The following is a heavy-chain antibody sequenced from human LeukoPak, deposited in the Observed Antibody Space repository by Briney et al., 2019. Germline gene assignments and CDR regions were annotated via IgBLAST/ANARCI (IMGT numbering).Heavy chain of an antibody. CDR3: ARGILWWRSNRNWFDP. Sequence: SETLSLTCAVYGGSFSGYYWSWIRQPPGKGLEWIGEINHSGSTNYNPSLKSRVTISVDTSKNQFSLKLSSVTAADTAVYYCARGILWWRSNRNWFDPWRQGTLVTVSS. D-gene: IGHD2-21*01. V-gene: IGHV4-34*01. J-gene: IGHJ5*02. CDR1: GGSFSGYY. CDR2: INHSGST.